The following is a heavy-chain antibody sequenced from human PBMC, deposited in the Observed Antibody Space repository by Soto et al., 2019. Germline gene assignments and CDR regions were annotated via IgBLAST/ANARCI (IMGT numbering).Heavy chain of an antibody. CDR1: GFTLSRYA. V-gene: IGHV3-23*01. Sequence: GSLRLSCAASGFTLSRYAMSWVRQAPGKGLEWVSAISGSGGSTYYADSVKGRFTISRDNSKNTLYLKMNSLRAEDTAVYYCAKFGDYGDYLVTWGQGTLGTVSS. D-gene: IGHD4-17*01. J-gene: IGHJ4*02. CDR3: AKFGDYGDYLVT. CDR2: ISGSGGST.